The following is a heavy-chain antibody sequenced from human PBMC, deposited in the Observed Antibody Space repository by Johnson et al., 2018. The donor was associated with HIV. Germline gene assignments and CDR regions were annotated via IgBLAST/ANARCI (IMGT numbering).Heavy chain of an antibody. Sequence: VQLMESGGGVVQLGRSPRLSCAASGFTFSSYAMHWVRQAPGKGLEWVSVIYSGGSTYYADSVKGRFTISRDNSENTLYFQMNSLRAEDTAVYYCARDSHYYDSSGPISHNGAFDIWGQGTMVIVSS. CDR3: ARDSHYYDSSGPISHNGAFDI. CDR1: GFTFSSYA. D-gene: IGHD3-22*01. CDR2: IYSGGST. V-gene: IGHV3-66*01. J-gene: IGHJ3*02.